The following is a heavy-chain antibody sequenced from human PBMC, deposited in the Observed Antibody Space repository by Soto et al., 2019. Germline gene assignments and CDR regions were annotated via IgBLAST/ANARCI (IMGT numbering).Heavy chain of an antibody. CDR1: GFTFSTYW. J-gene: IGHJ6*02. CDR3: ARDPLIGTTDYGLDV. CDR2: INNDGSNT. V-gene: IGHV3-74*01. D-gene: IGHD1-7*01. Sequence: EVQLVESGGGLVQPGGSLRLSCAASGFTFSTYWMHWVRQPPGKGLVWVSRINNDGSNTAYADSVKGQFTISRDNAKSTLYLQMNSLRAEDTAVYYCARDPLIGTTDYGLDVWGQGTTVSVSS.